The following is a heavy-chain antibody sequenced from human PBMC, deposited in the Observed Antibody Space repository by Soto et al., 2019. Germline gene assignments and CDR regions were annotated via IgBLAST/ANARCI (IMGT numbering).Heavy chain of an antibody. J-gene: IGHJ3*02. Sequence: SETLSLTCTVSGGSISSGGYYWSWIRQHPGKGLEWIGYIYYSGSTYYNPSLKSRVTISVDTSKNQFSLKLSSVTAADTAVYYCARFMVPQNAFDIWGQGTMVTVS. CDR1: GGSISSGGYY. V-gene: IGHV4-31*03. D-gene: IGHD2-2*01. CDR2: IYYSGST. CDR3: ARFMVPQNAFDI.